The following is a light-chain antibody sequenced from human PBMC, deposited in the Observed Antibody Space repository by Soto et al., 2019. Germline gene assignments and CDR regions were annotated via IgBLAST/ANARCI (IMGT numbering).Light chain of an antibody. CDR2: DVT. CDR1: SSDVGGYNY. Sequence: QSVLTQPASVSGSPGQSITVSCTGTSSDVGGYNYVSWYQQHPGRAPKLMIYDVTDRPSGVSNRFSGSKSGNTASLTISGLQPEDEAAYYCSSYTSTNTLVFGGGTKLTVL. J-gene: IGLJ3*02. V-gene: IGLV2-14*03. CDR3: SSYTSTNTLV.